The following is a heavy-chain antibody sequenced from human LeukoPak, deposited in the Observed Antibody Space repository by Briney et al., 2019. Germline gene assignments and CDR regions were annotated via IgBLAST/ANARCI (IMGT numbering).Heavy chain of an antibody. V-gene: IGHV3-11*01. D-gene: IGHD6-13*01. CDR3: ASPMALIAAEPQPFDY. CDR1: GFTFSDYY. J-gene: IGHJ4*02. CDR2: ISSSGSTI. Sequence: GGSLRLSCAASGFTFSDYYMSWIRQAPGKGLEWVSYISSSGSTIYYADSVKGRFTISRDNAKNSLYLQMNSLRAEDTAVYYCASPMALIAAEPQPFDYWGQGTLVTVSS.